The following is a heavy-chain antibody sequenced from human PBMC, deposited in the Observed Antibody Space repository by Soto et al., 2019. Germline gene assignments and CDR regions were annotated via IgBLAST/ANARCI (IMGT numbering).Heavy chain of an antibody. D-gene: IGHD6-13*01. CDR1: GGEFRNYA. V-gene: IGHV1-69*06. Sequence: QVQLVQSGSEVKRPGSSVKVSCKASGGEFRNYALTWVRQAPGQGLEWMGGFIPMSGTPKYAQKFQGRVTITADTSTTTAYMELTSLRYDDTAVYYCASSYGTSWYGDYWGQGTLVTVS. CDR3: ASSYGTSWYGDY. J-gene: IGHJ4*02. CDR2: FIPMSGTP.